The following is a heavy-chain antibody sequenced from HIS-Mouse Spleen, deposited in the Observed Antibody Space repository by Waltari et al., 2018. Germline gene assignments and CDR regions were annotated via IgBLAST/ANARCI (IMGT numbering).Heavy chain of an antibody. V-gene: IGHV3-53*02. J-gene: IGHJ4*02. CDR1: GFTVSSNY. Sequence: EVQLVETGGGLIQPGGSLRLSCAASGFTVSSNYMSWVRQAPGKGVGWVPGSYGGGSTNYADSVKGRFTISRDNSKNTLYLQMNSLRAEDTAVYYCARHYYYGSGSYYFDYWGQGTLVTVSS. CDR2: SYGGGST. CDR3: ARHYYYGSGSYYFDY. D-gene: IGHD3-10*01.